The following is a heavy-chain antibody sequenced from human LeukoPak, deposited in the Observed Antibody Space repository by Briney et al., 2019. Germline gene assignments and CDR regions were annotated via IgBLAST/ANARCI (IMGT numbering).Heavy chain of an antibody. Sequence: GASVKVSCKASGYTFTSYYMDWVRQAPGQGLEWMGIINPSGGTTRYAQKFQGRVTMTRDTSISTAYMELSRLRSDDTAVYYCARDRGGYDYMYYYYMDVWGKGTTVTVSS. CDR2: INPSGGTT. V-gene: IGHV1-46*01. CDR3: ARDRGGYDYMYYYYMDV. CDR1: GYTFTSYY. J-gene: IGHJ6*03. D-gene: IGHD5-12*01.